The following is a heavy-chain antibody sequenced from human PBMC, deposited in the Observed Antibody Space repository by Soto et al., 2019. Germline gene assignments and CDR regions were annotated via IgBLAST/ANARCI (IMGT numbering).Heavy chain of an antibody. D-gene: IGHD1-1*01. CDR2: TYYRSKWYN. CDR1: GDSVSSNSAA. V-gene: IGHV6-1*01. Sequence: PSQTLSLTCAISGDSVSSNSAAWNWIRQSPSRGLEWLGRTYYRSKWYNDYAVSVKSRITINPDTSKNQFSLQLNSVTPEDTAVYYCAREGEPNWNYYYYCMDVWGQGTTVTVSS. CDR3: AREGEPNWNYYYYCMDV. J-gene: IGHJ6*02.